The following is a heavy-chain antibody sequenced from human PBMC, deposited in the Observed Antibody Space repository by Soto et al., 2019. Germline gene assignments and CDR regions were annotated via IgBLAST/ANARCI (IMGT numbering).Heavy chain of an antibody. Sequence: QVQLVQSGAEVKKPGSSVKVSCKASGGTFSNYAITWVRQAPGQGLEWLGRIIPIFGTRDYAQKFQGRATITAXXXTXPAYMELSSLRSDDTAVYYCAKDGGREGYFGNWFDPWGQGTLVTVSS. CDR1: GGTFSNYA. J-gene: IGHJ5*02. D-gene: IGHD2-15*01. V-gene: IGHV1-69*15. CDR3: AKDGGREGYFGNWFDP. CDR2: IIPIFGTR.